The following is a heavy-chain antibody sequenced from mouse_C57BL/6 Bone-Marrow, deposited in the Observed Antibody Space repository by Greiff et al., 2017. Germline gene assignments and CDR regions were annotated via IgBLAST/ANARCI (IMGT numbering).Heavy chain of an antibody. Sequence: VQLKQSGPGLVKPSQSLSLTCSVTGYSITSGYYWNWIRQFPGNKLEWMGYISYDGSNNYNPSLKNRISITRDTSKNQFFLKLNSVTTEDTATYYCARGVLLRYWYFDVWGTGTTVTVSS. D-gene: IGHD1-1*01. V-gene: IGHV3-6*01. CDR1: GYSITSGYY. CDR3: ARGVLLRYWYFDV. CDR2: ISYDGSN. J-gene: IGHJ1*03.